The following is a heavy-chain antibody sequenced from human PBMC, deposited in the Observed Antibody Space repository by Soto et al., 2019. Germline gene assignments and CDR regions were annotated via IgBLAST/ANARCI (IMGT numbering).Heavy chain of an antibody. CDR2: IYPGDSDT. D-gene: IGHD1-26*01. CDR3: ARLGGIVDTGTWIQ. CDR1: GYRFSTYW. J-gene: IGHJ4*02. Sequence: AGESLKISCNASGYRFSTYWIGWVGQRPGKGPEWMAIIYPGDSDTRENPSFQGQVTISADKSSNTVHLQWRSLKASDTAIYYCARLGGIVDTGTWIQWGQGTPVTVSS. V-gene: IGHV5-51*01.